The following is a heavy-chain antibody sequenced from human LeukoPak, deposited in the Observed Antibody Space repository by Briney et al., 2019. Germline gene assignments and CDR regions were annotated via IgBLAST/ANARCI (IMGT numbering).Heavy chain of an antibody. D-gene: IGHD2-2*01. Sequence: GGSLRLSCAASGFTFSSYAMSWVRQAPGKGLEWVSAISGSGGSTYYADSVKGRFTISRDNSKNTLYLQMNSLRAEDTAVYYCAKESFSRYLGICSSTSCYLDYWGQGTLVTVSS. CDR1: GFTFSSYA. CDR3: AKESFSRYLGICSSTSCYLDY. CDR2: ISGSGGST. J-gene: IGHJ4*02. V-gene: IGHV3-23*01.